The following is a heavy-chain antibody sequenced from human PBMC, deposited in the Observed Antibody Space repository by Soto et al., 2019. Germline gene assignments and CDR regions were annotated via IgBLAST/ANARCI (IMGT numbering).Heavy chain of an antibody. CDR2: IYYSGST. V-gene: IGHV4-59*01. Sequence: SETLSLTCTVSGGSISSYYWSWIRQPPGKGLEWIGYIYYSGSTNYNPSLKSRVTISVDTSENQFSLKLSSVTAADTAVYYCARVGISKWFDPWGQGTLVTVYS. J-gene: IGHJ5*02. CDR1: GGSISSYY. CDR3: ARVGISKWFDP. D-gene: IGHD2-15*01.